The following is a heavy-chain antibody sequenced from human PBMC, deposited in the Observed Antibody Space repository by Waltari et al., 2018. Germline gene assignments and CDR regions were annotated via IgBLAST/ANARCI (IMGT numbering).Heavy chain of an antibody. D-gene: IGHD2-21*02. Sequence: QVQLQESGPGLVKPSETLSLTCTVSGGSISSFHWRWIRQSPGKGLEWIGYISYRGSTNYNPSLKSRVTSSVDTSKSQLSLKLNSVTAADTAVYYCARGPLVVLTPGWFDPWGQGTLVTVSS. CDR2: ISYRGST. V-gene: IGHV4-59*01. J-gene: IGHJ5*02. CDR3: ARGPLVVLTPGWFDP. CDR1: GGSISSFH.